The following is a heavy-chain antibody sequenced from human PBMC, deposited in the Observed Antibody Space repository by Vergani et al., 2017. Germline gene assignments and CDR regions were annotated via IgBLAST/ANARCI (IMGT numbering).Heavy chain of an antibody. D-gene: IGHD3-10*01. CDR2: IYTSGST. J-gene: IGHJ6*02. CDR1: GGSISSGSYY. CDR3: AREMGMVRGVIRDYYDYGMDV. Sequence: QVQLQESVPGLVKPSQTLSLTCTVSGGSISSGSYYWSWIRQPAGKGLEWIGRIYTSGSTNYNPSLKSRVTISVDTSKNQFSLKLSSVTAADTAVYYCAREMGMVRGVIRDYYDYGMDVWGQGTTVTVSS. V-gene: IGHV4-61*02.